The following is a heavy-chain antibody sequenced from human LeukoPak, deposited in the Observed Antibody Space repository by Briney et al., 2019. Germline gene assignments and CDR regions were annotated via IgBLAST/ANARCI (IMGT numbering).Heavy chain of an antibody. V-gene: IGHV1-2*06. CDR3: AKESISSYLN. CDR2: INPNRGGT. D-gene: IGHD6-13*01. Sequence: ASVKVSCKASGYAFTGYYMHWLRQAPGQGLEWMGRINPNRGGTTYAQRFQGGVTMTRDTSISTVYMELSSLRSDDTAVYYCAKESISSYLNWGQGTLVTVSS. J-gene: IGHJ4*02. CDR1: GYAFTGYY.